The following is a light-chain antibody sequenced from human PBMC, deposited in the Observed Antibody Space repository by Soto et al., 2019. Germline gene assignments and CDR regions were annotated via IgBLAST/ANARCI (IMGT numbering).Light chain of an antibody. Sequence: EIVMTQSPATLALSPGERATPSCMASQSVSSYLAWYQQKPGQAPRLLIYDASNRATGIPARFSGSGSGTDFTLTISGLEPADLGVYYCQQRHNWPITFGQGTRLEIK. CDR3: QQRHNWPIT. J-gene: IGKJ5*01. V-gene: IGKV3-11*01. CDR2: DAS. CDR1: QSVSSY.